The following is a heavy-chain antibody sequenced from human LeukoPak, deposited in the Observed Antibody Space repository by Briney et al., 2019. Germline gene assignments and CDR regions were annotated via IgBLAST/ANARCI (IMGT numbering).Heavy chain of an antibody. CDR2: ISAYNGNT. CDR3: ARHPMVRGPWFDP. V-gene: IGHV1-18*01. D-gene: IGHD3-10*01. J-gene: IGHJ5*02. Sequence: GASVKVSCTASGYTFTSYCISWVRQAPGQGLEWMGWISAYNGNTNYAQKLQGRVTMTTDTSTSTAYMELRSLRSDDTAVYYCARHPMVRGPWFDPWGQGTLVTVSS. CDR1: GYTFTSYC.